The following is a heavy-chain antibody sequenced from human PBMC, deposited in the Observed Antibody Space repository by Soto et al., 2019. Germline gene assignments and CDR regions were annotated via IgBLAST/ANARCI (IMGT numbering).Heavy chain of an antibody. CDR3: AKSPHSASGYYYMDV. D-gene: IGHD3-10*01. J-gene: IGHJ6*03. CDR1: GFTLSTYD. V-gene: IGHV3-13*01. CDR2: LSYAGDT. Sequence: EVQLVESGGGLVQPGGSLRLSCAASGFTLSTYDMHWVRQATGKGLEWVAALSYAGDTYYPGSVKGRFTVSRESAKNSLYLPMNSLTAGDTAVYYCAKSPHSASGYYYMDVWGKGTTVSVSS.